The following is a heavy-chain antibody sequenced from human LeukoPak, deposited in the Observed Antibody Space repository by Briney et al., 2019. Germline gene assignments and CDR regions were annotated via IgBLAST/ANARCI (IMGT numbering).Heavy chain of an antibody. J-gene: IGHJ2*01. D-gene: IGHD2-8*02. Sequence: GGSLRLSCTASGFTLRNYDMHWVRQTTEKGLEWVSGIGTQDDTFYPDSVKGRFTISRENAKNSFYLQMNSLRAGDTAVYYCARGRFVLVPSLERWYFDLWGRGTLVTVST. CDR1: GFTLRNYD. V-gene: IGHV3-13*01. CDR3: ARGRFVLVPSLERWYFDL. CDR2: IGTQDDT.